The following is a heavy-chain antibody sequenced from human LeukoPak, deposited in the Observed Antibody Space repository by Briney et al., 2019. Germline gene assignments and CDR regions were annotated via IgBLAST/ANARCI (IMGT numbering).Heavy chain of an antibody. V-gene: IGHV3-23*01. CDR1: GFTFSRCG. D-gene: IGHD3-22*01. Sequence: GGSLRLSCGASGFTFSRCGMSWVRQAPGKGLEWVSAISGSGGRTYSADSVKGRFTISRDNSKNTLYLQMNSLRAEDTAVYYCARDPGPYDSSRYYSVNYWGQGTLVTVSS. CDR3: ARDPGPYDSSRYYSVNY. J-gene: IGHJ4*02. CDR2: ISGSGGRT.